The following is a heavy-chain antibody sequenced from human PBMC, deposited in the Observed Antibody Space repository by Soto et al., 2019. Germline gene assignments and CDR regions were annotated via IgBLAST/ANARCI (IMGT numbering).Heavy chain of an antibody. J-gene: IGHJ4*02. Sequence: PPPGKGLEWIGSIYYSGSTYYNPSLKSRVTISVDTSRNQFSLKLSSVTAADTAVYYCARRLAVAEYYFDYWGQGTLVTVSS. V-gene: IGHV4-39*01. CDR2: IYYSGST. D-gene: IGHD6-19*01. CDR3: ARRLAVAEYYFDY.